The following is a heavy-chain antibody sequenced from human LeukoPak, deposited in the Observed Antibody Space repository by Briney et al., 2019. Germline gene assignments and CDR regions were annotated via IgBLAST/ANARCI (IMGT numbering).Heavy chain of an antibody. Sequence: GGSLRLSCATSGFTFSSYSMNWVRQAPGKGLEWVSSISSSSSYIYYADSVKGRFTISRDNAKNSLYLQMNSLRAEDTAVYYCARSYEGSGFSDWGQGTLVTVSS. CDR3: ARSYEGSGFSD. D-gene: IGHD3-3*01. V-gene: IGHV3-21*01. CDR1: GFTFSSYS. J-gene: IGHJ4*02. CDR2: ISSSSSYI.